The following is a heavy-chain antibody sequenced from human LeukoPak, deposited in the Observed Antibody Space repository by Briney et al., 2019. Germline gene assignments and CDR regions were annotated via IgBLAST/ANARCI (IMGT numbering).Heavy chain of an antibody. CDR1: GFSFSTYA. CDR3: AAAPRYGEYVPNRTYFDF. CDR2: ISYDGSNK. V-gene: IGHV3-30*04. D-gene: IGHD4-17*01. J-gene: IGHJ4*02. Sequence: GGSLRLSCAASGFSFSTYAMHWVRQAPGKGLEWVAIISYDGSNKYYADSVKGRFTISRDNSKNTLHLQMNSLRAEDTAVYYCAAAPRYGEYVPNRTYFDFWGQGTLVTVSS.